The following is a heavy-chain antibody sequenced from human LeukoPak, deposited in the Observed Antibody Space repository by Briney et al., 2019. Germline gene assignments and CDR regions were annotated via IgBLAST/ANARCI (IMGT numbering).Heavy chain of an antibody. V-gene: IGHV1-2*02. CDR2: INPNSGGT. CDR3: ARDHDSSGYLNWFDP. CDR1: GYTFTGYY. D-gene: IGHD3-22*01. Sequence: ASMKVSCKASGYTFTGYYMHWVRQAPGQGLEWMGWINPNSGGTNYAQKFQGRVTMTRDTSISTAYMELSRLRSDDTAVYYCARDHDSSGYLNWFDPWGQGTLVTVSS. J-gene: IGHJ5*02.